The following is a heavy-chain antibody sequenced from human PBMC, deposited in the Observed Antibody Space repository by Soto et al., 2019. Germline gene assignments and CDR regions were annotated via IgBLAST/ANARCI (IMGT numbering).Heavy chain of an antibody. J-gene: IGHJ4*02. Sequence: SETLSLTCAVYGGSFSGYYWTWIRQPPGKRLEWIGEIKHTGSTNYNPSLKSRVTISVDTSKNQFSLNLTSVTAADTAAYYCASQYYYDSSGSQTFDYWGQGTQVTVSS. D-gene: IGHD3-22*01. CDR3: ASQYYYDSSGSQTFDY. V-gene: IGHV4-34*01. CDR2: IKHTGST. CDR1: GGSFSGYY.